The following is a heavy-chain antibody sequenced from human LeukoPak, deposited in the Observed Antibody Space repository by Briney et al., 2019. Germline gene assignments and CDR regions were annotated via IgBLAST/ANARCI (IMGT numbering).Heavy chain of an antibody. V-gene: IGHV1-2*02. J-gene: IGHJ4*02. Sequence: GASVKVSCKASGYTFTCYYMHWVRQAPGQGLEWMGWINPNSGGTNYAQKFQGRVTMTRDTSISTAYMELSRLRSDDTAVYYCARRRYYGSGSPLIYWGQGTLVTVSS. D-gene: IGHD3-10*01. CDR1: GYTFTCYY. CDR3: ARRRYYGSGSPLIY. CDR2: INPNSGGT.